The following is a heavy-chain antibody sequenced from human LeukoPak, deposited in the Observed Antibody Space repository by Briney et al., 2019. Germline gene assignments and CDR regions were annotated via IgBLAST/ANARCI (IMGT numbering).Heavy chain of an antibody. CDR3: ARGAYIVVVPAVWFDP. J-gene: IGHJ5*02. Sequence: PSETLSLTCAVYGGSFSGYYWSWIRQPPGKGLEWIGEINHSGSTNYNPSLKSRVTISVDTSKNQFSLKLSSVTAADTAVYCCARGAYIVVVPAVWFDPWGQGTLVTVSS. D-gene: IGHD2-2*01. CDR2: INHSGST. CDR1: GGSFSGYY. V-gene: IGHV4-34*01.